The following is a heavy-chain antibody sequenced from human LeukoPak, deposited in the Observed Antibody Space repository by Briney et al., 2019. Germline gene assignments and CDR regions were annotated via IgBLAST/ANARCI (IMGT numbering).Heavy chain of an antibody. J-gene: IGHJ4*02. CDR1: GFTFSSYA. V-gene: IGHV3-23*01. D-gene: IGHD3-3*01. Sequence: PGGSLRLSCAASGFTFSSYAMSWVRQAPGKGLEWVSAISGSGGSTYYADSVKGRFTISRDNSKNTLYLQMNSLRAEDTAVYYCAGGARYDFWSGSLDSWGQGTLVTLSS. CDR2: ISGSGGST. CDR3: AGGARYDFWSGSLDS.